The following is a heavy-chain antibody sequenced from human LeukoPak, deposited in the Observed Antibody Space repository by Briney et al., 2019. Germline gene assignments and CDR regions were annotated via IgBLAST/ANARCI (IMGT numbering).Heavy chain of an antibody. J-gene: IGHJ4*02. CDR3: ARGDFWSGAPTD. CDR1: GGSISRYY. CDR2: IYYTGRA. D-gene: IGHD3-3*01. Sequence: SETLSLTCTVSGGSISRYYWSWIRQPPGTGLEWIGYIYYTGRADYNPSLKSRVSMSVDTSTNQFSLRVNSMTAADTAVYYCARGDFWSGAPTDWGQGTLVTVSS. V-gene: IGHV4-59*01.